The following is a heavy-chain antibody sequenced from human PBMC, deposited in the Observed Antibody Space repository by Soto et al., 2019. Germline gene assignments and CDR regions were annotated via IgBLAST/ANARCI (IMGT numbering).Heavy chain of an antibody. CDR3: ARDLGITFGGVIVTRLAFDI. J-gene: IGHJ3*02. V-gene: IGHV4-38-2*02. D-gene: IGHD3-16*02. CDR2: IYHSGST. Sequence: TSETLSLTCAVSGYSISSGYYWGWIRQPPGKGLEWIGSIYHSGSTYYNPSLKSRVTISVDTSKNQFSLKLSSVTAADTAVYYCARDLGITFGGVIVTRLAFDIWGQGTMVTVSS. CDR1: GYSISSGYY.